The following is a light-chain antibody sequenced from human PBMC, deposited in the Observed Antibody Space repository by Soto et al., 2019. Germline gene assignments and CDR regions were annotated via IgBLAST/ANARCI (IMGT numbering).Light chain of an antibody. Sequence: QTVVTQEPSLSVSPGGTVTLTCGLRSGSVSTNYYPSWYQQAPGQAPRTLIHTTNTRSSGVPDRFSGSILGHKAALTITGAQADDESDYYCVLFMGGGIWVFGGGTKLTVL. CDR1: SGSVSTNYY. V-gene: IGLV8-61*01. CDR3: VLFMGGGIWV. CDR2: TTN. J-gene: IGLJ3*02.